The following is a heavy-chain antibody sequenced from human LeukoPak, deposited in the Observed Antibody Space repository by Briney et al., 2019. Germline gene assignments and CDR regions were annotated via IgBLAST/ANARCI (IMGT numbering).Heavy chain of an antibody. J-gene: IGHJ4*02. CDR1: GFTFSSYA. D-gene: IGHD6-13*01. CDR2: ISGSGGST. V-gene: IGHV3-23*01. Sequence: PGGSLRLSCAASGFTFSSYAMSWVRQAPGKGLEWVSAISGSGGSTYYADSVKGRFTISRDNSKNTLYLQMNSLRAEDTAVYYCAKVRTPIAAAHSDSDYWGQGTLVTVSS. CDR3: AKVRTPIAAAHSDSDY.